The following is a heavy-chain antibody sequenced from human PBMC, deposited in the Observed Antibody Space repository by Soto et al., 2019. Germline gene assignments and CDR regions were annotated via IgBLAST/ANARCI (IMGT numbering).Heavy chain of an antibody. CDR2: IYSSGAT. V-gene: IGHV4-31*02. CDR3: AVHRATPGVASSNWFGP. Sequence: QVHLQESGPGLVKPSQTLSLTCSVSGASVSSGGYFWTWIRQLPGKGLELIGYIYSSGATHYNPVLPSRLSMSLDTSRNQFTFKLPSMTVAQPAIYYCAVHRATPGVASSNWFGPWGQGSLVTVSS. D-gene: IGHD3-10*01. CDR1: GASVSSGGYF. J-gene: IGHJ5*02.